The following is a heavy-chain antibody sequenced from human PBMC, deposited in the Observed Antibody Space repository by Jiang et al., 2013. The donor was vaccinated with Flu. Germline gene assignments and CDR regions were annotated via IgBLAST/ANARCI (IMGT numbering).Heavy chain of an antibody. CDR2: TYYRSKWYN. J-gene: IGHJ4*02. CDR3: AREGGIEVPFDY. D-gene: IGHD6-13*01. Sequence: AAWNWIRQSPSRGLEWLGRTYYRSKWYNDYAVSVKSRITINPDTSKNQFSLQLNSVTPEDTAVYYCAREGGIEVPFDYWGQGTLVTVSS. CDR1: AA. V-gene: IGHV6-1*01.